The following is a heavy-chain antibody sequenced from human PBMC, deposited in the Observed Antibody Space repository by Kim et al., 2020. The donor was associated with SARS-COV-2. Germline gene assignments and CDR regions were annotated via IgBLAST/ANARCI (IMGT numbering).Heavy chain of an antibody. Sequence: GESLKISCKGSGYSFTSYWIGWVRQMPGKGLEWMGIIYPGDSDTRYSPSFQGQVTISADKSISTAYLQWSSLKASDTAIYYCARHGCSSTSCYGAYYYYGMDVWGQGTTVTVSS. V-gene: IGHV5-51*01. J-gene: IGHJ6*02. CDR2: IYPGDSDT. CDR3: ARHGCSSTSCYGAYYYYGMDV. CDR1: GYSFTSYW. D-gene: IGHD2-2*01.